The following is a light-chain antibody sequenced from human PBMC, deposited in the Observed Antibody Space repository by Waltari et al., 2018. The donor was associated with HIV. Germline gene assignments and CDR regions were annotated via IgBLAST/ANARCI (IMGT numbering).Light chain of an antibody. CDR1: HIGSQR. CDR2: DDS. Sequence: SFVLTQPPAASAAPGPTAAVSCGGNHIGSQRVHWYQQKPGQAPVLVVHDDSDRPSGIPDRFFGTNSGNTATLTIRGVGVDDEADYYCQVWDGSIHPVFGSGTTVTVL. J-gene: IGLJ1*01. CDR3: QVWDGSIHPV. V-gene: IGLV3-21*02.